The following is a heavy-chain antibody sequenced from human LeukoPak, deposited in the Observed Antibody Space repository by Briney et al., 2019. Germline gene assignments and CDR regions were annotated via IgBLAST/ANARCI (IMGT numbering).Heavy chain of an antibody. CDR3: ANINTIFAPFDAFDI. Sequence: GGSLRLSCAASGFTFSSYAMHWVRQAPGKGLEWVAVISYDGSNKYYADSVKGRFTISRDNSKNTLYLQMNSLRAEDTAAYYCANINTIFAPFDAFDIWGQGTMVTVSS. D-gene: IGHD3-9*01. J-gene: IGHJ3*02. CDR1: GFTFSSYA. V-gene: IGHV3-30*04. CDR2: ISYDGSNK.